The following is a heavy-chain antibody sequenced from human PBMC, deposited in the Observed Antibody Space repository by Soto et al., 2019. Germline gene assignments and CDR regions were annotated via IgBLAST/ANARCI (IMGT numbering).Heavy chain of an antibody. CDR2: SSNSCSFT. CDR1: GFTFSDHY. CDR3: VRSGDNYNLLDY. V-gene: IGHV3-11*06. J-gene: IGHJ4*02. D-gene: IGHD1-1*01. Sequence: GGSLRLSCAASGFTFSDHYMSWIRQAPGKVLEWIGYSSNSCSFTRYEDSVKGRFSISRDNAKNSLYLQINSLRGDDTATYFCVRSGDNYNLLDYWGQGTPVTVSS.